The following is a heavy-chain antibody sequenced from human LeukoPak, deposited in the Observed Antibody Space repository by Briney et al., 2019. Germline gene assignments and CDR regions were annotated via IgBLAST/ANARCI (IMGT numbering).Heavy chain of an antibody. CDR2: ISGSGGST. CDR1: GFTFNSYA. V-gene: IGHV3-23*01. Sequence: GGSLRLSCAASGFTFNSYAMSWVRQAPGKGLEWVSAISGSGGSTYYADSVKGRFTISRDNSKNTVDLQMNSLRAEDTALYYCAKEPSCSGGNCYYFDNWGQGTLVTVSS. J-gene: IGHJ4*02. CDR3: AKEPSCSGGNCYYFDN. D-gene: IGHD2-15*01.